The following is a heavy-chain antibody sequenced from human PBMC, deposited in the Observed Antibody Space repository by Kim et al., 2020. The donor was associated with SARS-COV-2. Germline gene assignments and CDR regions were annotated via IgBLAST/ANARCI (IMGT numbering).Heavy chain of an antibody. CDR2: ITDSGSSI. D-gene: IGHD5-12*01. CDR3: AKSGQLDD. Sequence: GGSLRLSCAASGFTFSSYAMSWVRQAPGKGLEWVSSITDSGSSISYAASVKGRFTISRDNSKNTLYLQMNSLRAEDTALYYCAKSGQLDDWGQGTLGTVSS. V-gene: IGHV3-23*01. CDR1: GFTFSSYA. J-gene: IGHJ4*02.